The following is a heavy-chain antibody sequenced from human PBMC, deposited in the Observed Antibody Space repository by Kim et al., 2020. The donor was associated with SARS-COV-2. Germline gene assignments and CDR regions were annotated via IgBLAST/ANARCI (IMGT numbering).Heavy chain of an antibody. D-gene: IGHD6-6*01. Sequence: SVKVSCKASGGTFSSYAISWVRQAPGQGLEWMGGIIPIFGTANYAQKFQGRVTITADESTSTAYMELSSLRSEDTAVYYCVSIAAPPYGMDVWGQGTTVTVSS. CDR3: VSIAAPPYGMDV. CDR2: IIPIFGTA. V-gene: IGHV1-69*13. CDR1: GGTFSSYA. J-gene: IGHJ6*02.